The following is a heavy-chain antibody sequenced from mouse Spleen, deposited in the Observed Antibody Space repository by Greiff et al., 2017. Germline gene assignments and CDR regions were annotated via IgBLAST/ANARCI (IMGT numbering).Heavy chain of an antibody. CDR1: VYTFTDYE. CDR3: TRGWAHDY. CDR2: IDPETGGT. V-gene: IGHV1-15*01. J-gene: IGHJ2*01. Sequence: QVQLQQSGAELVRPGTSVTLSCKASVYTFTDYEMHWVKQTPVHGLEWVGTIDPETGGTAYNQKFKGEATLTADKSSSTAYMNLRSLTSEDSAVYYCTRGWAHDYWGQGTTLPVSS. D-gene: IGHD3-3*01.